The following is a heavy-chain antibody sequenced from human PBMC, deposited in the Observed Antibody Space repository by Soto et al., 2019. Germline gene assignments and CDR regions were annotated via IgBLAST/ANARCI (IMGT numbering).Heavy chain of an antibody. CDR1: GFTFSSYD. CDR2: IGTAGDT. J-gene: IGHJ3*02. Sequence: PGGSLRLSCAASGFTFSSYDMHWVRQATRKGLEWVSGIGTAGDTYYPGSVKGRFTISRENAKNSLCLQMNSLRAGDTAVYYCARLIATGAFDIWGQGTMVTVS. CDR3: ARLIATGAFDI. D-gene: IGHD6-25*01. V-gene: IGHV3-13*01.